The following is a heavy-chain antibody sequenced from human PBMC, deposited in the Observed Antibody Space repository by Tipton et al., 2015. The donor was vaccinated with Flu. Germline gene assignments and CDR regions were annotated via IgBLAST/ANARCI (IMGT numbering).Heavy chain of an antibody. CDR1: GFTFDDYA. CDR2: ISWNSGSI. J-gene: IGHJ4*02. V-gene: IGHV3-9*01. CDR3: AKDRGYSSSWLDY. Sequence: SLRLSCAASGFTFDDYAMHWVRQAPGKGLEWVSGISWNSGSIGYADSVKGRFTISRDNAKNSLYLQMNSLRAEDTALYYCAKDRGYSSSWLDYWGQGTLVTVSS. D-gene: IGHD6-13*01.